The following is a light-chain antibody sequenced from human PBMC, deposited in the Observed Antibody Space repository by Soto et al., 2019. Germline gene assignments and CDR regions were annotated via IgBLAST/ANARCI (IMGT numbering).Light chain of an antibody. V-gene: IGKV1-33*01. CDR3: QQYGNLPFT. CDR1: LGITIC. CDR2: DAS. J-gene: IGKJ3*01. Sequence: DIQMTQSPSSLSASVGDRVTITCQASLGITICLNWYQVKLGSAPKLLIYDASNLETGVPSRFTGSGSGTAFSFTISSLQPEDVGTYFCQQYGNLPFTFGPGTKVAIK.